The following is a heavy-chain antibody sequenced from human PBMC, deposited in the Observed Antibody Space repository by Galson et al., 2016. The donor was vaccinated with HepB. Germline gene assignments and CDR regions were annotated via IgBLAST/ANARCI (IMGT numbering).Heavy chain of an antibody. CDR1: GYSFTSYW. Sequence: QSGAEVKKPGESLRISCKGSGYSFTSYWINWVRQMPRKGLEWMGRIDPSDSYTHYSPSFQGHVTIPADKSISTAYLQWSSLKASDTAMYYCARSHCSGGSCYDYYYYGMDVWGQGTTVTVSS. CDR2: IDPSDSYT. V-gene: IGHV5-10-1*01. J-gene: IGHJ6*02. D-gene: IGHD2-15*01. CDR3: ARSHCSGGSCYDYYYYGMDV.